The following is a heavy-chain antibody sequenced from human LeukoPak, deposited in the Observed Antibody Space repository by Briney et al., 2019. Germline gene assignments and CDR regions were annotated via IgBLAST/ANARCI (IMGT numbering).Heavy chain of an antibody. CDR3: AIDVLRFLEWLLGDV. CDR2: ISGSGGST. V-gene: IGHV3-23*01. D-gene: IGHD3-3*01. J-gene: IGHJ6*04. Sequence: SGGSLRLSCAASGFTFSSYAMSWVRQAPGKGLEWVSAISGSGGSTYYADSVKGRFTISRDNSKNTLYLQMNSLRAEDTAVYYCAIDVLRFLEWLLGDVWGKGTTVTVSS. CDR1: GFTFSSYA.